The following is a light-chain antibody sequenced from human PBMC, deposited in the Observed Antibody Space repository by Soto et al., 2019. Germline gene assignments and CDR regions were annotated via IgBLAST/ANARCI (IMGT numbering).Light chain of an antibody. CDR2: EDN. J-gene: IGLJ2*01. V-gene: IGLV6-57*02. CDR3: QSYDSSNHEV. CDR1: RGSIASNY. Sequence: NFMLTQPHSVSESPGKTVTISCTGSRGSIASNYVQWYQQRPGSAPTTVIYEDNQRPSGVPDRFSGSIDSSSNSASLAISGLKTEDEADSYCQSYDSSNHEVFGGGTKLTVL.